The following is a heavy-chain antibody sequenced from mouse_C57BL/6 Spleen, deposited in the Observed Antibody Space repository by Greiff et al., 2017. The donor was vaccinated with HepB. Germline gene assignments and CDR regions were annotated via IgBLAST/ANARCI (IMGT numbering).Heavy chain of an antibody. Sequence: QVQLQQSGPELVKPGASVKLSCKASGYTFTSYWMHWVKQRPGQGLEWIGNINPSNGGTNYNEKFKSKATLTVDKSSSTAYMQLSSLTSEDSAVYYCARSKGNLYAMDYWGQGTSVTVSS. J-gene: IGHJ4*01. CDR3: ARSKGNLYAMDY. CDR2: INPSNGGT. CDR1: GYTFTSYW. V-gene: IGHV1-53*01.